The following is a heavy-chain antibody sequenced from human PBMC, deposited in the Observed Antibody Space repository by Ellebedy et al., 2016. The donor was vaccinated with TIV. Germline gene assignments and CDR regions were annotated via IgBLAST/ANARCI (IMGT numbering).Heavy chain of an antibody. D-gene: IGHD3-9*01. CDR1: GYTFTSYA. J-gene: IGHJ4*02. CDR3: ARNHYDFLTAYAHPPNY. V-gene: IGHV7-4-1*02. Sequence: AASVKVSCKASGYTFTSYALKWVRQAPGQGLEWMGWINTNTGNPTYAQAFTGRFVFSLDTSVSTAYLQISSLKAEDTAVYYCARNHYDFLTAYAHPPNYWGQGTLVTVSS. CDR2: INTNTGNP.